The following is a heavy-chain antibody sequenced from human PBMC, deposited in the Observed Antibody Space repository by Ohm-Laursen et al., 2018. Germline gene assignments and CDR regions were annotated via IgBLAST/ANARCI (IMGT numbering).Heavy chain of an antibody. CDR3: AGTGY. D-gene: IGHD3-10*01. V-gene: IGHV4-4*07. Sequence: SETLSLTCTISGGAISSYYWSWIRQPAGKGLEWIGRIRISATNYNPSLKSRVTMSVDTSKNQFSLKLSSVTAADTAVYYCAGTGYWGQGTLVTVSS. CDR2: IRISAT. J-gene: IGHJ4*02. CDR1: GGAISSYY.